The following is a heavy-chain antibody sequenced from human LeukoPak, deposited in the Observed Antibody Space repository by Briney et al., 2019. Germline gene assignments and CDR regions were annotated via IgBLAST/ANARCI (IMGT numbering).Heavy chain of an antibody. Sequence: GGSLRLSCAASGFTFSSYSMSWVRQAPGKGLEWVATIKQAGSEKYYVDSVKGRFTISRDNAKNSLYLQINSLRDEDTAVYYCATGQLAYFYFDYWGQGTLVTVSS. CDR1: GFTFSSYS. J-gene: IGHJ4*02. CDR2: IKQAGSEK. V-gene: IGHV3-7*04. D-gene: IGHD6-13*01. CDR3: ATGQLAYFYFDY.